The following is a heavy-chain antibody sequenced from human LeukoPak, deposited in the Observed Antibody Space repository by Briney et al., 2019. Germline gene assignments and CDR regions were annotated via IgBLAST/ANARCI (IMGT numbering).Heavy chain of an antibody. J-gene: IGHJ4*02. Sequence: GGSLRPSCAASGFTFSTYAMTWVRQAPGKGLEWVSAISGSGGSAFYADSVKGRFTISRDNSKNTLYLQMNSLRAEDTAVYYCAVPVDYWGQGTLVTVSS. CDR3: AVPVDY. D-gene: IGHD1-14*01. V-gene: IGHV3-23*01. CDR1: GFTFSTYA. CDR2: ISGSGGSA.